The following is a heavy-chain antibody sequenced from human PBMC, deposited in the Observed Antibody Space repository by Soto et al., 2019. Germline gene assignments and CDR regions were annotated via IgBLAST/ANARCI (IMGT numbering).Heavy chain of an antibody. D-gene: IGHD6-6*01. CDR1: GYTFTIYD. V-gene: IGHV1-8*01. Sequence: QVQLVQSGAEVKKPGASVKVSCKACGYTFTIYDINWVRQATGQGLEWMGWMSPNSGNTGYAQKFQGRVTMTRNTSISTAYMELSSLRSEDTAVYYCARGVPARPGWYDSWGQGTLVTVSS. CDR2: MSPNSGNT. CDR3: ARGVPARPGWYDS. J-gene: IGHJ5*01.